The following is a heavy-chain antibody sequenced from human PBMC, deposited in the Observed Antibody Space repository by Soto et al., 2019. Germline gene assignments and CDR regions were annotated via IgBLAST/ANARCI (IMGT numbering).Heavy chain of an antibody. CDR3: ARVSGYSYGYGRKYYYYYYGMDV. CDR2: INAGNGNT. Sequence: ASVKVSCKASGYTFTSYAVHWVRQAPGQRLEWMGWINAGNGNTKYSQKFQGRVTITRDTSASTAYMELSSLRSEDTAVYYCARVSGYSYGYGRKYYYYYYGMDVWGQGTTVTVSS. V-gene: IGHV1-3*01. D-gene: IGHD5-18*01. CDR1: GYTFTSYA. J-gene: IGHJ6*02.